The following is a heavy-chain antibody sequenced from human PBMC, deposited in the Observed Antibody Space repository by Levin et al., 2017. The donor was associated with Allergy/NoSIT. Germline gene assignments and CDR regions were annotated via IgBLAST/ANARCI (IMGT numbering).Heavy chain of an antibody. CDR3: AKGAGAAGPGPSFYMDV. V-gene: IGHV3-30*18. D-gene: IGHD2-15*01. J-gene: IGHJ6*03. CDR1: GFTFSSYG. CDR2: ISYDGSNK. Sequence: GGSLRLSCAASGFTFSSYGMHWVRQAPGKGLEWVAVISYDGSNKYYADSVKGRFTISRDNSKNTLYLQMNSLRAEDTAVYYCAKGAGAAGPGPSFYMDVWGKGTTVTVSS.